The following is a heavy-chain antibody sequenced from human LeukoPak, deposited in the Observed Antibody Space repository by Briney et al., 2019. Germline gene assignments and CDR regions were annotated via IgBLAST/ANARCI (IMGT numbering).Heavy chain of an antibody. CDR3: ARGFWSASGY. V-gene: IGHV3-23*01. J-gene: IGHJ4*02. D-gene: IGHD3-3*01. CDR1: GFTFSKYA. CDR2: ISGSSGSL. Sequence: SGGSLRLSCTVSGFTFSKYALSWVRQAPGKGLEWVSGISGSSGSLYYTDSVKGRFTISRDNAKNSLYLQVNSLRAEDTAVYYCARGFWSASGYWGQGTLVTVSS.